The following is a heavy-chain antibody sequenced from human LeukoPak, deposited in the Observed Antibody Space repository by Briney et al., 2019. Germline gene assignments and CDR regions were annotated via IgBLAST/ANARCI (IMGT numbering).Heavy chain of an antibody. J-gene: IGHJ3*02. CDR1: GGSISSSSYY. D-gene: IGHD5-24*01. CDR3: ARSGEMATIDAFDI. Sequence: SETLSLTCTVSGGSISSSSYYWGWIRQPPGKGLEWIGSIYYSGSTYYNPSLKSRVTISVDTSKNQFSLKLSSVTAADTAVYYCARSGEMATIDAFDIWGQGTMVTVSS. CDR2: IYYSGST. V-gene: IGHV4-39*01.